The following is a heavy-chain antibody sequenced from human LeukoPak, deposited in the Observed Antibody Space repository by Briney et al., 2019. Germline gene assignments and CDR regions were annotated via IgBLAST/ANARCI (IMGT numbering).Heavy chain of an antibody. Sequence: SETLSLTCTVSGGSISSSSYYWGWIRQPPGKGLEWIGSIYYSGTTHYNPSLESRVTISVDTSKNQFSLKLASVTAADTAVYYCAKGAGGFSYYNWFDPWGQGTLVTVSS. CDR3: AKGAGGFSYYNWFDP. J-gene: IGHJ5*02. D-gene: IGHD5-18*01. V-gene: IGHV4-39*07. CDR1: GGSISSSSYY. CDR2: IYYSGTT.